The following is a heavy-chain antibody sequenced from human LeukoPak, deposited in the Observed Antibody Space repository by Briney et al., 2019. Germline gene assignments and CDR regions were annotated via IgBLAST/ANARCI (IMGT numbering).Heavy chain of an antibody. CDR1: GYTFTNYA. J-gene: IGHJ6*02. D-gene: IGHD3-10*01. CDR3: ARGAAGAEASNFGMDV. CDR2: ISAYNGKT. Sequence: GASVKVSCKTSGYTFTNYAISWGRHAPRQGLESMGWISAYNGKTNYAQNLQGRVTMTTDTSTGTAYMELRSLRSDDTAVYYCARGAAGAEASNFGMDVWGQGTTVTVSS. V-gene: IGHV1-18*04.